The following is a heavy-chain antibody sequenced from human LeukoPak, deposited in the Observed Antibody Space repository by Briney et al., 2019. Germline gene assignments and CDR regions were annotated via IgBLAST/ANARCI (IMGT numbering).Heavy chain of an antibody. Sequence: GASVKVSFKAYDYTFTSYAVHWVRQAPGQRLEWMGWISGGNGNTKYSQKFQGRVTITRDTSASTAYMELSSLRSEDTAVYYCAREMADSTGWNSFDIWGQGTMVTVSS. CDR3: AREMADSTGWNSFDI. V-gene: IGHV1-3*01. CDR2: ISGGNGNT. CDR1: DYTFTSYA. D-gene: IGHD6-19*01. J-gene: IGHJ3*02.